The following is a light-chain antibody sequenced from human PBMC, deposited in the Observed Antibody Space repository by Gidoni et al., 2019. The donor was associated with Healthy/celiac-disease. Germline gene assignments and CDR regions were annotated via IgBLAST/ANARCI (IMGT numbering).Light chain of an antibody. CDR2: ECS. Sequence: QSALTQPASVSGSPGQSITSSCTGTSSDVGRYNLVSWYQQHPGKAPKLMIYECSKRPSGVSNRFSGSKSGNTASLTISGLQAEDEADYYCCSYAGSSFVVFGGGTTLTVL. J-gene: IGLJ2*01. CDR3: CSYAGSSFVV. V-gene: IGLV2-23*01. CDR1: SSDVGRYNL.